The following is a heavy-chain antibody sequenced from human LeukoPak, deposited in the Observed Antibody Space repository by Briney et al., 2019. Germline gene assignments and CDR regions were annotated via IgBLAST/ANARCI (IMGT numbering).Heavy chain of an antibody. CDR1: GFIFSNYY. Sequence: GGSLRLSCAASGFIFSNYYLNWVRQAPGKGLEWVSCIHGSASYNYYADSVKGRFTVSRDSAKNSLYLEMSSLRVEDTAVYYCVRAFGGYDSQRFYYNMDVWGKGITVTVSS. CDR2: IHGSASYN. CDR3: VRAFGGYDSQRFYYNMDV. D-gene: IGHD5-12*01. V-gene: IGHV3-21*06. J-gene: IGHJ6*03.